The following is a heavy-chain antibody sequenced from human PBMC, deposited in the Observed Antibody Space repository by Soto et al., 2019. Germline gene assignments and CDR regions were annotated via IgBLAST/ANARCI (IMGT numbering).Heavy chain of an antibody. CDR3: ARDRVGDGAYSLDF. Sequence: DVHLVESGGGLIQPGGSLGVSCAASGLGGDKLGWVRQAPGEGLEWVALLLTTGATQYADSVKGRFSVSRDSSTNTQYLQMSSLTVDDTAVYYCARDRVGDGAYSLDFWAQGVLVSVSS. CDR2: LLTTGAT. D-gene: IGHD3-10*01. J-gene: IGHJ4*02. CDR1: GLGGDK. V-gene: IGHV3-53*01.